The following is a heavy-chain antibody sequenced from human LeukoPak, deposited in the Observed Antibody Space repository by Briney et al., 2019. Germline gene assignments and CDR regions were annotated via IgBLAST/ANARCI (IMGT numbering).Heavy chain of an antibody. CDR1: GYTFTGYY. D-gene: IGHD6-13*01. Sequence: ASVKVSCKASGYTFTGYYMHWVRQAPGQGLEWMGWINPNSGGTNYAQKFQGRVTMTRDTSIITAYMELSRLRSDDTAVYYCARAAGILYRGQTYYFDYRGQGTLVTVSS. CDR2: INPNSGGT. J-gene: IGHJ4*02. V-gene: IGHV1-2*02. CDR3: ARAAGILYRGQTYYFDY.